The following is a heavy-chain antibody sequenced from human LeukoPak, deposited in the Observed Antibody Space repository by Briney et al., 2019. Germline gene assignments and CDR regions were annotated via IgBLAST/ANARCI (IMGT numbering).Heavy chain of an antibody. Sequence: SVKVSCKASGGTFSSYAISWVRQAPGQGLEWMGRIIPILGIANYAQKFQGRVTITADKSTSTAYMELSSLRSEDTAVYYCARRSIAAAGIPLFDYWGQGTLVTVSS. J-gene: IGHJ4*02. CDR3: ARRSIAAAGIPLFDY. CDR2: IIPILGIA. D-gene: IGHD6-13*01. CDR1: GGTFSSYA. V-gene: IGHV1-69*04.